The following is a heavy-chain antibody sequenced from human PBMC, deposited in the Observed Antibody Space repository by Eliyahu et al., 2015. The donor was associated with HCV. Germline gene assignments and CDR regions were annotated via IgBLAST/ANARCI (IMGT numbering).Heavy chain of an antibody. CDR1: GXSXSXSSXX. J-gene: IGHJ4*02. V-gene: IGHV4-39*01. Sequence: QLQLQESGPGLVKPSETLSLTCTVSGXSXSXSSXXWXWXRQPPGKGLXXIGSIYYSGSTYYNPSLKSRVTISVDTSKNQFSLKLSSVTAADTAVYYCARGGVTTVDYWGQGTLVTVSS. D-gene: IGHD4-11*01. CDR2: IYYSGST. CDR3: ARGGVTTVDY.